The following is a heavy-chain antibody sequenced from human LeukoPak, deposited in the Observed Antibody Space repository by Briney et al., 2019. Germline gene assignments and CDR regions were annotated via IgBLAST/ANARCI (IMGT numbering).Heavy chain of an antibody. CDR1: GYTFTGYY. J-gene: IGHJ6*03. CDR2: INPNSGGT. D-gene: IGHD2-8*01. CDR3: ARRSPPIVLMVYAVDYYMDV. Sequence: ASVKVSCKASGYTFTGYYMHWVRQAPGQGLEWMGWINPNSGGTNYAQKFQGRVTMTRDTSISTAYMELSRLRSDDTAVYYCARRSPPIVLMVYAVDYYMDVWGKGTTVTVSS. V-gene: IGHV1-2*02.